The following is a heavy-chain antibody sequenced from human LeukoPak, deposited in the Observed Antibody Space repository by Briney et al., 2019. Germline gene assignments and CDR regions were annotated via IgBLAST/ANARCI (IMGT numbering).Heavy chain of an antibody. Sequence: ASVKVSCKVSGYTLTELSMHWVRQAPGKGLEWMGGFDPEDGETIYAQKFQGRVTMTEDTSTDTAYMEPSSLRSEDTAVYYCATDLRRGNYEWLVLRWGQGTLVTVSS. J-gene: IGHJ4*02. CDR2: FDPEDGET. CDR1: GYTLTELS. D-gene: IGHD6-19*01. CDR3: ATDLRRGNYEWLVLR. V-gene: IGHV1-24*01.